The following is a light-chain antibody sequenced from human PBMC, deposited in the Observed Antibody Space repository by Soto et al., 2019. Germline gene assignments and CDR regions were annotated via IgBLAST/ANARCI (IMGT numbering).Light chain of an antibody. V-gene: IGLV1-47*01. CDR2: RNN. Sequence: QSVLTQPPSASGTPGQRVTISCSGSSSNIGSNYVYWYQQLPGTAPKLLIYRNNRRPSGVPDRFSGSKSGTSASLAISGLRSEDEADYYCAAWDDSLIYVFGTGTKLTVL. CDR3: AAWDDSLIYV. CDR1: SSNIGSNY. J-gene: IGLJ1*01.